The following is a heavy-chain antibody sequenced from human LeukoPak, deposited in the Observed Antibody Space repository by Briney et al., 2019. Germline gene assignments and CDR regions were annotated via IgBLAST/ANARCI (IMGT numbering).Heavy chain of an antibody. CDR3: TRVSLVAASVFFDY. CDR1: GFTFGDYA. CDR2: IRSKAYGGTT. D-gene: IGHD2-15*01. V-gene: IGHV3-49*04. J-gene: IGHJ4*02. Sequence: PGGSLRLSCTSSGFTFGDYAMSWVRQAPGKGLEWVSFIRSKAYGGTTEYAASVKGRFTISRDDSKSIAYLQMNSLKTEDTAVCYCTRVSLVAASVFFDYWGQGSLVTVSS.